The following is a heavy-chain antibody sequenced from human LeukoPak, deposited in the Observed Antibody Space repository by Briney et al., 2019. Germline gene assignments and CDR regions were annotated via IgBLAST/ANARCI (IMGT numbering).Heavy chain of an antibody. CDR1: GGSISSSSYY. Sequence: SETLSLTCTVSGGSISSSSYYWGWIRQPPGKGLEWIGEINHSGSTNYSPSLKSRVTISVDTSKNQFSLKLSSVTAADTAVYYCARGIGIAAARRFDPWGQGTLVTVSS. J-gene: IGHJ5*02. CDR2: INHSGST. D-gene: IGHD6-13*01. V-gene: IGHV4-39*07. CDR3: ARGIGIAAARRFDP.